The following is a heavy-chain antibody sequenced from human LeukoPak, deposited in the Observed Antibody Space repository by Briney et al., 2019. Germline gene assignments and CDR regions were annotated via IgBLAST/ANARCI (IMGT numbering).Heavy chain of an antibody. D-gene: IGHD3-22*01. J-gene: IGHJ4*02. CDR3: ASIPAGDYYDSSGYLPPSY. CDR1: GFTFSSYS. Sequence: PAGSLRLSCAASGFTFSSYSMNWVRQAPGKGLEWVSSISSSSSYIYYADSVKGRFTISRDHSKHTPYLQMNSLRAEATAVYYYASIPAGDYYDSSGYLPPSYWGQGTLVTVSS. V-gene: IGHV3-21*04. CDR2: ISSSSSYI.